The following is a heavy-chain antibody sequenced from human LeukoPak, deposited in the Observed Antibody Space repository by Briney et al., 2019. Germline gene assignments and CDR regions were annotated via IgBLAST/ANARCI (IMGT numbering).Heavy chain of an antibody. J-gene: IGHJ5*02. CDR2: IKQDGREK. CDR3: ATYSSDFGRLDP. D-gene: IGHD3-22*01. CDR1: GFTFSTYW. Sequence: GGSLRLSCVASGFTFSTYWMSWVRQARGKGREGGANIKQDGREKNYVDCVRGRFNISRHNAKNTLYLQMNTLRADHTAVYYCATYSSDFGRLDPWGQGTQVTVSS. V-gene: IGHV3-7*01.